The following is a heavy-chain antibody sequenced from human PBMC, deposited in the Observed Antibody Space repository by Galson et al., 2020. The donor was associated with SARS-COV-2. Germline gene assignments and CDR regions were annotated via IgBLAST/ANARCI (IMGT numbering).Heavy chain of an antibody. Sequence: ASVKVSCKASGCTFSRYAISWVRQAPGQGLEWMGGIIPIFGTANYAQKFQGRVTITTDESTSTAYMELSSLRSEDTAVYYCARGKQSDYYYYYMDVWGKGTTVTVSS. V-gene: IGHV1-69*05. CDR1: GCTFSRYA. J-gene: IGHJ6*03. CDR3: ARGKQSDYYYYYMDV. CDR2: IIPIFGTA. D-gene: IGHD6-19*01.